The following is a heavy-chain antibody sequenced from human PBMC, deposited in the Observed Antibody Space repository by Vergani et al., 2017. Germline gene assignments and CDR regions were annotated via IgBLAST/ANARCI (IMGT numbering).Heavy chain of an antibody. J-gene: IGHJ4*02. Sequence: EVQLLESGGGVVRPGGSLRLSCAASGFTFDDYGMSWVRQAQGKGLEWVSGINWNGGSTGYADSVKGRFTISRDNAKNSLYLQMNSLRAEDTALYYCARERNAYYDFWSGYYTQYYFDYWGQGTLVTVSS. D-gene: IGHD3-3*01. CDR3: ARERNAYYDFWSGYYTQYYFDY. CDR2: INWNGGST. V-gene: IGHV3-20*04. CDR1: GFTFDDYG.